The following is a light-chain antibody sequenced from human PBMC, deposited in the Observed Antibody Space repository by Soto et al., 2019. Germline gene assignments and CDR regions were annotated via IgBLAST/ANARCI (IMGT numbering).Light chain of an antibody. CDR3: QQYNSYPLT. Sequence: DIPMTQSPSTLSASFGDRVTITCRASQTISNSLAWYQQEPGKAPKLLIYDASSLESGVPSRFSGSRSGTEFTLTISSLQPDDFATYYCQQYNSYPLTFGGGTKVEIK. J-gene: IGKJ4*01. CDR2: DAS. CDR1: QTISNS. V-gene: IGKV1-5*01.